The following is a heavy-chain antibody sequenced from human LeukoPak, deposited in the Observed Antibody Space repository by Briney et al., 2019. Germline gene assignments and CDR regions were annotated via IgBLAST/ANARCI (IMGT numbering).Heavy chain of an antibody. Sequence: ASVKVSCTASGYTFTSYYMHWVRQAPGQGLEWMGIINPSGGSTSYAQKFQGRVTMTRDTSTSTVYMELSSLRSEDTAVYYCAREPPYCGGDCYPQYWGQGTLATVSS. D-gene: IGHD2-21*02. CDR2: INPSGGST. CDR3: AREPPYCGGDCYPQY. V-gene: IGHV1-46*01. J-gene: IGHJ4*02. CDR1: GYTFTSYY.